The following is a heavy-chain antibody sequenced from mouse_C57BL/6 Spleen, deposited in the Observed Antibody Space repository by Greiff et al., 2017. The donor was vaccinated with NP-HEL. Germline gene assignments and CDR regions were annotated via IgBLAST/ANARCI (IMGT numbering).Heavy chain of an antibody. V-gene: IGHV1-69*01. D-gene: IGHD2-4*01. CDR1: GYTFTSYW. CDR3: ARKGEDYAYAMDY. J-gene: IGHJ4*01. CDR2: IDPSDSYT. Sequence: QVQLQQPGAELVMPGASVKLSCKASGYTFTSYWMHWVKQRPGQGLEWIGEIDPSDSYTNYNQKFKGKSTLTVDKSSSTAYMQLSSLTSEDSAVYYCARKGEDYAYAMDYWGQGTSVTVSS.